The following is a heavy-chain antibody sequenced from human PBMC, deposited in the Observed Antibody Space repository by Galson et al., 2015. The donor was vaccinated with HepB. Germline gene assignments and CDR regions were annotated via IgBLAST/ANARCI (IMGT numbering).Heavy chain of an antibody. Sequence: SVKVSCKASGYTFTSYAMHWVRQAPGQRLEWMGWINAGNGNTKYSQKFQGRVTITRDTSASTAYMELSSLGSEDTAVYYCASSSSTSWWVAFDIWGQGTMVTVSS. CDR2: INAGNGNT. J-gene: IGHJ3*02. CDR3: ASSSSTSWWVAFDI. CDR1: GYTFTSYA. D-gene: IGHD2-2*01. V-gene: IGHV1-3*01.